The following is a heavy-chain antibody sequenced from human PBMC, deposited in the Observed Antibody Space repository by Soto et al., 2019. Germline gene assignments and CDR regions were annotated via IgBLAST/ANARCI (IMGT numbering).Heavy chain of an antibody. V-gene: IGHV1-69*06. CDR3: ASSKVGYYDSSGYYSWPY. Sequence: ASVKVSCKASVGTFSSYAISGVRQAPGQGLGWMGGIIPMFGTANYAQKYQGRVTITADKSTSTANVKLSSMRSEDTAVYYCASSKVGYYDSSGYYSWPYWGQGTLVTVSS. CDR1: VGTFSSYA. CDR2: IIPMFGTA. J-gene: IGHJ4*02. D-gene: IGHD3-22*01.